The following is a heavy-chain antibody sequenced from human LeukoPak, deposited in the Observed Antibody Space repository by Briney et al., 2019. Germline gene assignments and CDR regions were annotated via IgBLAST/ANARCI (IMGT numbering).Heavy chain of an antibody. J-gene: IGHJ4*02. V-gene: IGHV1-3*01. CDR1: GYTFTSYA. D-gene: IGHD3-10*01. Sequence: ASVKVSCKASGYTFTSYAMHWVRQAPGQRLEWMGWINAGNGNTKYSQKFQGRVTITRDTSASTAYMELSSLRSEDTAVYYCARWTDYYGSGSYYNYWGQGTLVTVSS. CDR2: INAGNGNT. CDR3: ARWTDYYGSGSYYNY.